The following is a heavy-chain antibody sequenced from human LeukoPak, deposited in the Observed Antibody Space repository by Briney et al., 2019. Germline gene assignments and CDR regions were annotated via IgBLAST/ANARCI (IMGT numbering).Heavy chain of an antibody. V-gene: IGHV4-39*01. CDR3: ARQGGIAVAGAYNWFDP. J-gene: IGHJ5*02. CDR2: INHSGST. CDR1: GGSISSSSYY. D-gene: IGHD6-19*01. Sequence: SETLSLTCTVSGGSISSSSYYWSWIRQPPGKGLEWIGEINHSGSTNYNPSLKSRVTISVDTSENQFSLKLSSVTAADTAVYYCARQGGIAVAGAYNWFDPWGQGTLVTVSS.